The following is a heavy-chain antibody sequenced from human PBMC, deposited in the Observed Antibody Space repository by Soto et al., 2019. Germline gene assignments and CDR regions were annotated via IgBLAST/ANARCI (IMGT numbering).Heavy chain of an antibody. J-gene: IGHJ4*02. CDR2: INHSGST. CDR1: GGSFSGYY. CDR3: ARTYSSSWSPFDY. V-gene: IGHV4-34*01. Sequence: PSETLSLTCAVYGGSFSGYYWSWIRQPPGKGLEWIGEINHSGSTNYNPSLKSRVTISVDTSKNQFSLKLSSVTAADTAVYYCARTYSSSWSPFDYWGQGTLVTVYS. D-gene: IGHD6-13*01.